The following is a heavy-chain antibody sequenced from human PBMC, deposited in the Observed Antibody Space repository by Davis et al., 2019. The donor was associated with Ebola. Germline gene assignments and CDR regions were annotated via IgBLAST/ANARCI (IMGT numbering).Heavy chain of an antibody. J-gene: IGHJ5*02. V-gene: IGHV3-48*02. CDR1: GFTSSSYS. CDR3: ARDSDGGHSRWFDP. CDR2: ISSSSSTI. D-gene: IGHD4-23*01. Sequence: GGSLRLSCAASGFTSSSYSMNWVRQAPGKGLEWVSYISSSSSTIYYADSVKGRFTISRDNAKNSLYLQMNSLRDEDTAVYYCARDSDGGHSRWFDPWGQGTLVTVSS.